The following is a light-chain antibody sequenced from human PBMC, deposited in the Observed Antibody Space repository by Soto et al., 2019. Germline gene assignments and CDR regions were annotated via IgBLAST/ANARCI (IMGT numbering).Light chain of an antibody. J-gene: IGKJ5*01. CDR1: QSIRSS. CDR2: ETS. CDR3: QQRGEWPPGAT. V-gene: IGKV3-11*01. Sequence: EIVLTQSPGTLSLSPGDRATLSCRASQSIRSSLAWYQQKPGQAPRLLIYETSTRATGIPARFSGSGSGTDFTLTIFSLKTEDSAVYYCQQRGEWPPGATFGQGTDWRI.